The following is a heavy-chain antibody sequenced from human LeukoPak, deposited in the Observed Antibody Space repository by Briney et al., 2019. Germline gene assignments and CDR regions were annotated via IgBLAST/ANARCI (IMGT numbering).Heavy chain of an antibody. D-gene: IGHD5-12*01. CDR3: ARDGRDNSGYETGAFDI. CDR2: LYSSEST. V-gene: IGHV4-4*07. Sequence: SETLSLTCTVSGDSISSHYWSWIRQPAGKGLEWIGRLYSSESTNSNPSLKSRGTISVDKSKNQFSLKLSSVTAADTAVYYCARDGRDNSGYETGAFDIWGQGTMVIVSS. CDR1: GDSISSHY. J-gene: IGHJ3*02.